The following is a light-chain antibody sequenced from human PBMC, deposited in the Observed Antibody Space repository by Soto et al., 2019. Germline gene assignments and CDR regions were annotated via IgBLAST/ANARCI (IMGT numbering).Light chain of an antibody. Sequence: EMVLTESPGTLSLSPGERATLSCRASQSVSSNYLAWYQQKRGQAPRLLIYGVSSRATGIQTRFSGSGSERDFTLTISRLQPEDFEVYHCQEYDTSPRTFGQGNKVE. CDR2: GVS. J-gene: IGKJ1*01. CDR1: QSVSSNY. V-gene: IGKV3-20*01. CDR3: QEYDTSPRT.